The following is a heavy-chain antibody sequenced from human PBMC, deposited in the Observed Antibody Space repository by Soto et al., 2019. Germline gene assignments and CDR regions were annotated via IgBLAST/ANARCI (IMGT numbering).Heavy chain of an antibody. Sequence: EVHLLESGGGLGQPGGSLRLSCAASGFSFTTYAMNWVRQAPGKGLEWVSGITGGGGNMYYADSVKGRFTISRDNSKNTLFLQMNCLRAEDTAIYYGAKVEAEFSSFYFYMDVWGKGTRVTVSS. V-gene: IGHV3-23*01. J-gene: IGHJ6*03. CDR3: AKVEAEFSSFYFYMDV. D-gene: IGHD3-10*01. CDR1: GFSFTTYA. CDR2: ITGGGGNM.